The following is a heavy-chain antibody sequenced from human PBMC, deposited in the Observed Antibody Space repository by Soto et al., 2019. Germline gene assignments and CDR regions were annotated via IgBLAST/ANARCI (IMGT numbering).Heavy chain of an antibody. CDR3: ARDFFPPYNWNDPQEYYFDY. Sequence: ASVKVSCKASGYTFTSYYMHWVRQAPGQGLEWMGIINPSGGSTSYAQKFQGRVTMTRDTSTSTVYMELSSLRSEDTAVYYCARDFFPPYNWNDPQEYYFDYWGQGTLVTVSS. CDR2: INPSGGST. D-gene: IGHD1-20*01. J-gene: IGHJ4*02. CDR1: GYTFTSYY. V-gene: IGHV1-46*01.